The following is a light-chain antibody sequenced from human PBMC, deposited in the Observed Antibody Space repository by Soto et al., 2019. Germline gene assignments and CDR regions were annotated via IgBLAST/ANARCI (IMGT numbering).Light chain of an antibody. J-gene: IGLJ1*01. Sequence: QSALTQPASVSGSPGQSITIPCSGTSSDVGTYNFVSWYQQHPGTAPKLMIHEVSIRPSGVSNRFSGSKSGNTASLTISGLQAEDEADYYCSSYTITRTYVFGTGTKVTVL. CDR3: SSYTITRTYV. V-gene: IGLV2-14*01. CDR1: SSDVGTYNF. CDR2: EVS.